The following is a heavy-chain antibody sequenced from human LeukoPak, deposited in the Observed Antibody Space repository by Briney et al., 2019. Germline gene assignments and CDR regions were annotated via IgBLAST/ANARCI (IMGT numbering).Heavy chain of an antibody. D-gene: IGHD2-2*01. J-gene: IGHJ4*02. CDR2: IRYDGSNK. CDR3: ARGYCSSTSCSNPPY. CDR1: GFTFSSYG. Sequence: GGSLRLSCAASGFTFSSYGMHWVRQAPGKGLEWVAFIRYDGSNKYYADSVKGRFTISRDNSKNTLYLQMNSLRAEDTAVYYCARGYCSSTSCSNPPYWGQGTLVTVSS. V-gene: IGHV3-30*02.